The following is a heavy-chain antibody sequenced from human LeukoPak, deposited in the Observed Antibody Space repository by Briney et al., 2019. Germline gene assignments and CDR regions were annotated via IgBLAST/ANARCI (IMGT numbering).Heavy chain of an antibody. Sequence: SETLSLTCTVSGRSISSYYWSWIRQPPGKRLEWMAHINYSGSTNYNPSLKSRVTISVDTSRNQFSLKLSSVTAADTAVYCARATGDVFSLWGQGTLVTVSS. CDR3: ARATGDVFSL. CDR2: INYSGST. CDR1: GRSISSYY. J-gene: IGHJ4*02. D-gene: IGHD3/OR15-3a*01. V-gene: IGHV4-59*01.